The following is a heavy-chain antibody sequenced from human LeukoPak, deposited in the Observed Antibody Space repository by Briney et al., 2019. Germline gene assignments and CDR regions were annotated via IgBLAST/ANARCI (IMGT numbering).Heavy chain of an antibody. V-gene: IGHV3-74*01. CDR1: GFTFSSYC. J-gene: IGHJ4*02. Sequence: GGSLRLSCAASGFTFSSYCMSWVRQAPGKGLVWVSRINRDGSSTSYADSVKGRFTISRDNAKNTLYLQMNSLRAEDTAVYYCARGGGYSYGSFDYWGQGTLVTASS. CDR3: ARGGGYSYGSFDY. CDR2: INRDGSST. D-gene: IGHD5-18*01.